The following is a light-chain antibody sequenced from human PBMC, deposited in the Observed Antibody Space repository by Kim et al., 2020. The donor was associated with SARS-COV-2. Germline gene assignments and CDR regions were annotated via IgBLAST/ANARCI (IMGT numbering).Light chain of an antibody. Sequence: GQAVTISCTGTGSDVGGYNYVAWYQQHPGKAPKLMIYEVSKRTSGVPDRFSGSKSGNTASLTVSGRQAEDEADYYCSSYAGSNNWVFGGGTQLTVL. CDR3: SSYAGSNNWV. V-gene: IGLV2-8*01. CDR2: EVS. CDR1: GSDVGGYNY. J-gene: IGLJ2*01.